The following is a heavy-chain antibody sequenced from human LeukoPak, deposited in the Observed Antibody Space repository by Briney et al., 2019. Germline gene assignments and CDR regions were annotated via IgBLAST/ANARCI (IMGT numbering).Heavy chain of an antibody. Sequence: GGSLRLSCAASGFTFSTYSMNWVRQAPGKGLEWVSYINSGSSVTHYADSVKGRFTISRDNAKNSLYLQMNSLRAEDTAVYYCARDESLLWFGEANYFDYWGQGTLVTVSS. CDR1: GFTFSTYS. CDR2: INSGSSVT. V-gene: IGHV3-48*04. CDR3: ARDESLLWFGEANYFDY. D-gene: IGHD3-10*01. J-gene: IGHJ4*02.